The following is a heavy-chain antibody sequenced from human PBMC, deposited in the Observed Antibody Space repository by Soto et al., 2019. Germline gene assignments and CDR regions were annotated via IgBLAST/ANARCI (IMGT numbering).Heavy chain of an antibody. V-gene: IGHV1-69*13. CDR1: GGTFSSYA. D-gene: IGHD3-22*01. CDR2: IIPIFGTA. J-gene: IGHJ4*01. CDR3: ARDEYYYDSSGYYSGYYFDY. Sequence: GPSVKVSCKASGGTFSSYAISWVRQAPGQGLEWMGGIIPIFGTANYAQKFQGRVTITADESTSTAYMELSSLRSEDTAVYYCARDEYYYDSSGYYSGYYFDYWG.